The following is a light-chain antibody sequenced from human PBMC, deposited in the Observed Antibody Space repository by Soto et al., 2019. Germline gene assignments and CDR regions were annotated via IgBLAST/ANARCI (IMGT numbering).Light chain of an antibody. CDR3: QQNFNYPRT. Sequence: AIQMTQSPSSLSASVGDRVTITCRASLDIRNDLGWYQQKPGKAPKLLIFAASNLQSGVPLRFSGSGSGTDFTLTISSLQPEDFATYYCQQNFNYPRTFGQGTKVDSK. CDR1: LDIRND. J-gene: IGKJ1*01. V-gene: IGKV1-6*01. CDR2: AAS.